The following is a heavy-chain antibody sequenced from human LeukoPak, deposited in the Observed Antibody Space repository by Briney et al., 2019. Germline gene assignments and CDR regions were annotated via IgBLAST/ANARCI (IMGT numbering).Heavy chain of an antibody. CDR2: IRYDGSNK. CDR3: AKEYVLRFLEWSNYFDY. Sequence: GRSLRLSCAAPGFTFSSYGMHWVRQAPGKGLEWVASIRYDGSNKYYADSVKGRFTISRDNSKNTLYLQMNSLRAEDTAVYYCAKEYVLRFLEWSNYFDYWGQGTLVTVSS. J-gene: IGHJ4*02. V-gene: IGHV3-30*02. D-gene: IGHD3-3*01. CDR1: GFTFSSYG.